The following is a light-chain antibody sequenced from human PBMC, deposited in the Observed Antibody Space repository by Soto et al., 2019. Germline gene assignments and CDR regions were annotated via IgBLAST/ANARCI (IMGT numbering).Light chain of an antibody. CDR3: QQIYSAPLT. V-gene: IGKV1-39*01. CDR1: QSITTY. CDR2: AAS. Sequence: DIQMTQSPSSLSASVGDRVTITCRASQSITTYLNWYRQKPGKAPKLLIYAASSLQSGVPSGFSGSGSETEFTLSISSLQPEDFATYSCQQIYSAPLTFGGGTKVDIK. J-gene: IGKJ4*01.